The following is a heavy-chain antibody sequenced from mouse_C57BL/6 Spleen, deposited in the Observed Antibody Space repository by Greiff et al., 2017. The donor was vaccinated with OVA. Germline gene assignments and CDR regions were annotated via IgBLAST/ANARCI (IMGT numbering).Heavy chain of an antibody. Sequence: EVQLQQSGPELVKPGASVKMSCKASGYTFTDYNMHWVKQSHGKSLEWIGYINPNNGGTSYNQKFKGKATLTVNKSSSTAYMELRSLTSEDSAVYYCASPFITTVVAQNWGQGTSVTVSS. V-gene: IGHV1-22*01. CDR3: ASPFITTVVAQN. J-gene: IGHJ4*01. CDR1: GYTFTDYN. CDR2: INPNNGGT. D-gene: IGHD1-1*01.